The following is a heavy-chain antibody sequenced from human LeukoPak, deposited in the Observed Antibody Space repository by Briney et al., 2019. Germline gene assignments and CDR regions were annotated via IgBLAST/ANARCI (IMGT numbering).Heavy chain of an antibody. Sequence: GGSLRLSCAASGFTFSSYAMSWVRQAPGKGLEWVSAISGSGGSTYYADSVKGRFTISRDNSKNTLYLQMNSLRAEDTAVYYCAKSGLNPYYGSGSYFDYWGQGTLVTVSS. V-gene: IGHV3-23*01. CDR1: GFTFSSYA. CDR3: AKSGLNPYYGSGSYFDY. D-gene: IGHD3-10*01. CDR2: ISGSGGST. J-gene: IGHJ4*02.